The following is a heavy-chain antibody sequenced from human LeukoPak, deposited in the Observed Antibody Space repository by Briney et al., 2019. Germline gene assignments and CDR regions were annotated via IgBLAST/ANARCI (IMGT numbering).Heavy chain of an antibody. CDR3: ARARDRSYDTFWSGYFSSFDL. CDR1: GFTFRDSA. D-gene: IGHD3-3*01. Sequence: PGKSLRLSCTASGFTFRDSAMHWVRQAPGKGLEWVAVMSHDGGNIYYGQSVRGRFTISRDNAKSTLNLQMNSLRAEDSAVYYCARARDRSYDTFWSGYFSSFDLWGQGTPVTVSS. V-gene: IGHV3-30-3*01. J-gene: IGHJ4*02. CDR2: MSHDGGNI.